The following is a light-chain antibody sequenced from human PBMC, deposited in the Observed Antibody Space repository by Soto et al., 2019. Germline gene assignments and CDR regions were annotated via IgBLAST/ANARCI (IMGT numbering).Light chain of an antibody. CDR3: QQRNSWPPIT. Sequence: DIQMTQSPASLSASVGDRATITCRASQSMRTYLNWYQQKPGKAPNLLIHAASSLQSGVPSRFSGSGSGTDFTLTISSLEPEDFALYYCQQRNSWPPITFGQGTRLEIK. CDR2: AAS. V-gene: IGKV1-39*01. CDR1: QSMRTY. J-gene: IGKJ5*01.